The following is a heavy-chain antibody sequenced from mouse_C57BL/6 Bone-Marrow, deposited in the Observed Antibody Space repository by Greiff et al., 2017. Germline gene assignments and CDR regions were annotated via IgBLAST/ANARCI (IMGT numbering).Heavy chain of an antibody. CDR1: GYTFTTYP. Sequence: VQLQQSGAELVKPGASVKMSCKASGYTFTTYPIEWMKQNHGKSLEWIGNFHPYNDDTKYNEKFKGKATLTVEKSSSTVYLELRRLTSDDSAVYYCARLNWDVGYFDYWGQGTTLTVSS. V-gene: IGHV1-47*01. CDR3: ARLNWDVGYFDY. CDR2: FHPYNDDT. D-gene: IGHD4-1*01. J-gene: IGHJ2*01.